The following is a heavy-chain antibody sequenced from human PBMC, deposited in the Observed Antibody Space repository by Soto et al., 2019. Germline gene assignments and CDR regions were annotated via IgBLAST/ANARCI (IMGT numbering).Heavy chain of an antibody. J-gene: IGHJ6*02. D-gene: IGHD3-10*01. CDR2: INPNSGGT. Sequence: GASVKVSCKASAYTFTGYYMHWVRQAPGQGLEWMGWINPNSGGTNYAQKFQGWVTMTRDTSISTAYMELSRLRSDDTAVYYCARNLNYYGSGLYYGMDVWGQGTTVTVSS. CDR1: AYTFTGYY. CDR3: ARNLNYYGSGLYYGMDV. V-gene: IGHV1-2*04.